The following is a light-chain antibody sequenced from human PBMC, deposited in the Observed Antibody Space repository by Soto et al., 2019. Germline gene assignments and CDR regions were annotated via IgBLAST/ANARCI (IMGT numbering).Light chain of an antibody. J-gene: IGLJ3*02. CDR1: SSDVGGYNY. CDR2: DVT. CDR3: CSYAGAYTRV. Sequence: QSALTQPRSVSGSPGQSVTISCTGTSSDVGGYNYVSWYQQHPGIAPKLMIYDVTKRPSGVPDRFSGSKSGNTASLTISGLQAEDEADYYCCSYAGAYTRVFGGGTQLTVL. V-gene: IGLV2-11*01.